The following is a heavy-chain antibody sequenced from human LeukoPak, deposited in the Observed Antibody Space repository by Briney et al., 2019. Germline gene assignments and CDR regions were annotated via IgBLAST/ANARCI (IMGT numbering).Heavy chain of an antibody. D-gene: IGHD3-10*01. Sequence: GASVKVSCKASGYTFTSYGISWVRQAPGQGLEWMGWISAYNGNTNYAQKLQGRVTMTTDTSTSTAYMELRSLRSDDTAVYYCARAVVGSSWFGELGYFDYWGQGTLVTVSS. CDR2: ISAYNGNT. CDR1: GYTFTSYG. J-gene: IGHJ4*02. CDR3: ARAVVGSSWFGELGYFDY. V-gene: IGHV1-18*01.